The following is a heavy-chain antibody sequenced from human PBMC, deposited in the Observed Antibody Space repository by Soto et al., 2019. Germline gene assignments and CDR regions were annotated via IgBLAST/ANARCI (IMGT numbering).Heavy chain of an antibody. CDR1: GDSLRGQS. D-gene: IGHD6-19*01. J-gene: IGHJ6*02. CDR3: AREDSNGWSGESLDV. V-gene: IGHV4-34*01. Sequence: KTSEALYLNCAVVGDSLRGQSWNWIRQSPGKGLEWIGELDQGGGTNYNPSLKSRAIISDDTSKNQFSLTLTSVTAADTAVYYCAREDSNGWSGESLDVWGQGTTVTVSS. CDR2: LDQGGGT.